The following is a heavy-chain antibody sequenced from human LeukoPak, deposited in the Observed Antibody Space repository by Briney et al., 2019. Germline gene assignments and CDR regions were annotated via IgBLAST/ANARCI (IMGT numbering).Heavy chain of an antibody. Sequence: ASVKVSCKASGYTFTGYYMHWVRQAPGQGLEWMGWINPNSGGTNYAQKFQGRVTMTRDTSISTAYMELSRLRSDDTAVYYCARAPPRDDYIWESYNFDYWGQGTLVTVSS. J-gene: IGHJ4*02. CDR2: INPNSGGT. D-gene: IGHD3-16*01. CDR3: ARAPPRDDYIWESYNFDY. CDR1: GYTFTGYY. V-gene: IGHV1-2*02.